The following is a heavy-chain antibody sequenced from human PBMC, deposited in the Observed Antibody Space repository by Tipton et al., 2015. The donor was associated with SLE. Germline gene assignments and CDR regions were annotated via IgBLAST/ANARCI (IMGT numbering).Heavy chain of an antibody. Sequence: RSLRLSCAASGFTFSSYGMHWVRQAPGKGLEWVAVISYDGSNKYYADSVKGRFTISRDNSKNTLYLQMNSLRAEDTAVYYCAKDGGAAAGTGDYWGQGTLVTVSS. D-gene: IGHD6-13*01. CDR1: GFTFSSYG. J-gene: IGHJ4*02. CDR2: ISYDGSNK. V-gene: IGHV3-30*18. CDR3: AKDGGAAAGTGDY.